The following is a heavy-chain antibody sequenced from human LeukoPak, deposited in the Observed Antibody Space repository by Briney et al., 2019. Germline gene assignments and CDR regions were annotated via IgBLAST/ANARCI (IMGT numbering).Heavy chain of an antibody. V-gene: IGHV3-23*01. CDR3: ARDYADYVGYFFFDY. Sequence: GGSLRLSCAASGFTFSSYAMSWVRQAPGKGLEWVSSISGGGETTYYADSAKGRFTISRDNSQNTLYLQMNSLRAEDTVVYYCARDYADYVGYFFFDYWGQGTLVTVSS. CDR1: GFTFSSYA. CDR2: ISGGGETT. J-gene: IGHJ4*02. D-gene: IGHD4-17*01.